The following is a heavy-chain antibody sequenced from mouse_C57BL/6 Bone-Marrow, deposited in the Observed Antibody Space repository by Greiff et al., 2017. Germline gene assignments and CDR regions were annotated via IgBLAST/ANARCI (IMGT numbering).Heavy chain of an antibody. J-gene: IGHJ2*01. D-gene: IGHD2-5*01. CDR3: ARAYSNYVFDY. V-gene: IGHV5-16*01. CDR2: INYDGSST. CDR1: GFTFSDYY. Sequence: EVQLVESEGGLVQPGSSMKLSCTASGFTFSDYYMAWVRQVPEKGLEWVANINYDGSSTYYLDSLKSRFIISRDNAKNILYLQMSSLKSEDTATYYCARAYSNYVFDYWGQGTTLTVSS.